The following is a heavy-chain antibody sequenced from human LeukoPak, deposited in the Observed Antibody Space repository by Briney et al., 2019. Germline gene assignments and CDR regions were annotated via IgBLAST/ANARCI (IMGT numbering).Heavy chain of an antibody. J-gene: IGHJ4*02. Sequence: GASVKVSCKASGGTFSSYAISWVRQAPGQGLEWMGEIIPIFGTANYAQKFQGRVTITADESASTAYMELRSLRSDDTAVYYCASFGVYSGSSDYWGQGTLVTVSS. D-gene: IGHD1-26*01. CDR1: GGTFSSYA. V-gene: IGHV1-69*13. CDR3: ASFGVYSGSSDY. CDR2: IIPIFGTA.